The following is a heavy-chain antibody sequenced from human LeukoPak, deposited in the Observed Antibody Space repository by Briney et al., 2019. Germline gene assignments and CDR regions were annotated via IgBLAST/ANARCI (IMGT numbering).Heavy chain of an antibody. CDR3: ARDRRLWFGEVDAFDI. CDR1: GFTFSSYG. D-gene: IGHD3-10*01. J-gene: IGHJ3*02. Sequence: GGSLRLSCAASGFTFSSYGMHWVRQAPGKGLEWVAFIRYDGSNKYYADSVKGRFTISRDNSKNTLYLQMNSLRAEDTAVYYCARDRRLWFGEVDAFDIWGQGTMVTVSS. V-gene: IGHV3-30*02. CDR2: IRYDGSNK.